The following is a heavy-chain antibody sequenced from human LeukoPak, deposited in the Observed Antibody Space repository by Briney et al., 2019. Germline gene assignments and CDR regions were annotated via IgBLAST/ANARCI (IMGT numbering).Heavy chain of an antibody. Sequence: ASVKVSCKASGYTFTGYYMHWVRQAPGQGLEWMGRINPNSGGTNYAQKFQGRVTMTRNTSISAAYMELSSLRSEDTAVYYCARRHSSGWYYYYYYGMDVWGLGTTVTVSS. CDR1: GYTFTGYY. CDR2: INPNSGGT. J-gene: IGHJ6*02. V-gene: IGHV1-2*06. CDR3: ARRHSSGWYYYYYYGMDV. D-gene: IGHD6-19*01.